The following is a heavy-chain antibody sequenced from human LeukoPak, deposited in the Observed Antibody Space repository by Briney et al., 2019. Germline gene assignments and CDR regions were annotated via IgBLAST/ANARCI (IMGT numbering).Heavy chain of an antibody. D-gene: IGHD2-2*01. Sequence: ASVKVSCKASGYTFTSYGISWVRQAPGQGLEWMGWISAYNGNTNYAQKLQGRVTMATDTSTSTAYMELRSLRSDDTAVYYCARGVYCSSTSCSNAFDIWGQGTMVXV. CDR2: ISAYNGNT. CDR3: ARGVYCSSTSCSNAFDI. CDR1: GYTFTSYG. J-gene: IGHJ3*02. V-gene: IGHV1-18*01.